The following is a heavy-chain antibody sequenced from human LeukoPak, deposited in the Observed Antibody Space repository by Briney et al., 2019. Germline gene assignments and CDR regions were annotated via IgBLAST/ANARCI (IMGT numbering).Heavy chain of an antibody. D-gene: IGHD3-3*01. CDR1: GGSISSSSYY. Sequence: KPSETLSLTCTVSGGSISSSSYYWGWIRQPPGKGLEWIGSIYYSGSTYYNPSLKSRVTISVDTSKNQFSLKLSSVTAADTAVYYCARLYYDFWSGYYGPFDYWGQGTLVTVSS. J-gene: IGHJ4*02. CDR2: IYYSGST. V-gene: IGHV4-39*01. CDR3: ARLYYDFWSGYYGPFDY.